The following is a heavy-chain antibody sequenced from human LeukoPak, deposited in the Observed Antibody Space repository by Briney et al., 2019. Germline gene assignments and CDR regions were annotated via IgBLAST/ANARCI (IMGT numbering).Heavy chain of an antibody. CDR3: TKRRGYSFGFDYYYMDV. Sequence: SETLSLTCTVSGGSISSYYWNWIRQPPGKGLEWLGSIYSSGSTYYNPSLKSRVTVSFDTSKNQFSLSLTSVTAADTAVYYCTKRRGYSFGFDYYYMDVWGKGTTVTISS. D-gene: IGHD5-18*01. V-gene: IGHV4-59*05. CDR1: GGSISSYY. J-gene: IGHJ6*03. CDR2: IYSSGST.